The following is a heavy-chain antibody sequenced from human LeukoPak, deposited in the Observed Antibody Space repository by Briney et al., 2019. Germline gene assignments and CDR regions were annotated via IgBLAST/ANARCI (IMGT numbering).Heavy chain of an antibody. CDR3: ARSRGYCSGGSCYFNAFDI. V-gene: IGHV1-69*13. D-gene: IGHD2-15*01. CDR2: IIPIFGTA. Sequence: ASVKVSCKASGYTFNSHAINWVRQAPGQGLEWMGGIIPIFGTANYAQKFQGRVTITADESTSTAYMELSSLRSEDTAVYYCARSRGYCSGGSCYFNAFDIWGQGTMVTVSS. CDR1: GYTFNSHA. J-gene: IGHJ3*02.